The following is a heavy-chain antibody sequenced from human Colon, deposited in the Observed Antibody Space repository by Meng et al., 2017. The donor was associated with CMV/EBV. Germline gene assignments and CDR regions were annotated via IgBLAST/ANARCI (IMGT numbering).Heavy chain of an antibody. CDR2: IKCDGSEK. Sequence: GESLKISCAASGFTFSSSWMHWVCQAPEKGLEWVADIKCDGSEKYYVDSVKGRLTISRDNAKNSLYLQMHSLRAEDTALYYCAKDLEVFGEVPSWGQGTLVTVSS. J-gene: IGHJ4*02. CDR1: GFTFSSSW. CDR3: AKDLEVFGEVPS. V-gene: IGHV3-52*01. D-gene: IGHD3-10*01.